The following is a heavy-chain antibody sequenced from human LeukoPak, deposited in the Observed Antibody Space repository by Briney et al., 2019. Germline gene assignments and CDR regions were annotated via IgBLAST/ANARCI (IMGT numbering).Heavy chain of an antibody. J-gene: IGHJ4*02. Sequence: PSETLSLTCTVSGGSISSYYWSWIRQPPGKGLEWIGYIYYSGSTYYNPSLKSRVTISVDTSKNQFSLKLSSVTAADTAVYYCARVQWSADNSGWYAAGYWGLGTLVTVSS. CDR2: IYYSGST. V-gene: IGHV4-59*12. D-gene: IGHD6-19*01. CDR1: GGSISSYY. CDR3: ARVQWSADNSGWYAAGY.